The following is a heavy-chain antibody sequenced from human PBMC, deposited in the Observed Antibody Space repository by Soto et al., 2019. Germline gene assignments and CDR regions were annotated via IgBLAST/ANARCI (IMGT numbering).Heavy chain of an antibody. CDR3: ARHEPWKSLRYFDWLPHFDY. Sequence: PSETLSLTCTVSGGSISSSSYYWGCIRQPPGKGLEWIGSIYYSGSTYYNPSLKSRVTISVDTSKNQFSLKLSSVTAADTAVYYCARHEPWKSLRYFDWLPHFDYWGQGTLVTVSS. J-gene: IGHJ4*02. V-gene: IGHV4-39*01. CDR2: IYYSGST. CDR1: GGSISSSSYY. D-gene: IGHD3-9*01.